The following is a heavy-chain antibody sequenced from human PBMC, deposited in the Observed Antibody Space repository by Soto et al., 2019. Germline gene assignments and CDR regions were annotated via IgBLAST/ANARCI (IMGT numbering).Heavy chain of an antibody. Sequence: QVQLQESGPGLVKPSQTLSLTCTVSGGSISSGDYYWTWIRQHPGKGLEWIGYIYYSGSTKHNPSLKSRITISVDTSKNQFSLKLNSVTAADTAVYYCARTKTSSTSFHVDYWGQGTPVTVSS. CDR2: IYYSGST. J-gene: IGHJ4*02. D-gene: IGHD2-2*01. V-gene: IGHV4-31*03. CDR3: ARTKTSSTSFHVDY. CDR1: GGSISSGDYY.